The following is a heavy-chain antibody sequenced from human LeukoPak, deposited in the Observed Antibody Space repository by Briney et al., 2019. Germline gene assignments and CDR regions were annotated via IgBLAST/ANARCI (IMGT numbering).Heavy chain of an antibody. CDR3: ARRPYGPGCSSTSCYWYYYYMDV. J-gene: IGHJ6*03. D-gene: IGHD2-2*01. CDR2: IYYSGST. CDR1: GGSISSSSYY. V-gene: IGHV4-39*07. Sequence: SETLSLTCTVSGGSISSSSYYWGWIRQPPGKGLEWIGNIYYSGSTYYNPSLKSRVTISVDTSKNQFSLKLSSVTAADTAVYYCARRPYGPGCSSTSCYWYYYYMDVWGKGTTVTISS.